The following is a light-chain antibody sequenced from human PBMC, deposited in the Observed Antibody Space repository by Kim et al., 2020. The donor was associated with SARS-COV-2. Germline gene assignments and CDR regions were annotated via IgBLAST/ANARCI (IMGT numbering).Light chain of an antibody. CDR2: SNN. CDR3: AAWDDSRTVV. V-gene: IGLV1-44*01. Sequence: QSVLTQPPSASGTPGQRVTISCSGGISNIGTNTVNWYQQLPGTAPKLLIYSNNQRPSGVPDRFSGSKSGTSASLAISGLQSDDEADYYCAAWDDSRTVVFGGGTKVTVL. J-gene: IGLJ2*01. CDR1: ISNIGTNT.